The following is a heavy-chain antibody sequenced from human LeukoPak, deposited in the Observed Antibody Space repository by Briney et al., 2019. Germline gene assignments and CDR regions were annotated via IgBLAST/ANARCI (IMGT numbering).Heavy chain of an antibody. CDR3: AGGSRRDGYDY. V-gene: IGHV3-53*04. CDR1: GFTVSSNY. CDR2: IYDNGDA. D-gene: IGHD5-24*01. J-gene: IGHJ4*02. Sequence: GGSLRLSRAASGFTVSSNYMSWVRQAPGKGLEWVSVIYDNGDAYSADSVKGRFTISRHNSKNTLYLQMNSLRPEDTAVYYCAGGSRRDGYDYWGQGTLVTVSS.